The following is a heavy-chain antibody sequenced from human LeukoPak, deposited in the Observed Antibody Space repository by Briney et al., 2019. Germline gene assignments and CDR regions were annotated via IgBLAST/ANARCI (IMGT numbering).Heavy chain of an antibody. CDR3: ARSFMTGYSSGRPMAGFGP. CDR2: IGTAGDT. Sequence: GGSLRLSCAASGFTFSSYDMHWVRQATGKGLEWVSAIGTAGDTYYPGSVKGRFTISRENAKNSLYLQMNSLRAGDTAVYYCARSFMTGYSSGRPMAGFGPWGQGTLVTVSS. J-gene: IGHJ5*02. CDR1: GFTFSSYD. V-gene: IGHV3-13*01. D-gene: IGHD6-19*01.